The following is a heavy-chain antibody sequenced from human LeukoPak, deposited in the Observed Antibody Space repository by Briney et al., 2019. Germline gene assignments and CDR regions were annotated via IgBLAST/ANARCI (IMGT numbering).Heavy chain of an antibody. Sequence: GGSLRLSCAASGFTFSNAWMSWVRQAPGKGLEWVGRIKSKTDGGTTDYAAPVKGRFTISRDDSKNTLYLEMNSLRAEDTAVYYCASAAGPFDNWGQGTLVTVSS. CDR1: GFTFSNAW. V-gene: IGHV3-15*01. CDR3: ASAAGPFDN. D-gene: IGHD6-13*01. J-gene: IGHJ4*02. CDR2: IKSKTDGGTT.